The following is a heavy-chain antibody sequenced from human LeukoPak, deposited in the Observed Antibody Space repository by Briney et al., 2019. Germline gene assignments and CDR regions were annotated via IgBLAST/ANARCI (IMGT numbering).Heavy chain of an antibody. CDR3: ARGQSSDY. Sequence: PSETLSLTCVVSGYSISSAYFWGWIRQPPGKGLEWIGSIYYSGSTYYNPSLKSRVTISLDTSKNQFSLTLSSVTAADTAVYYCARGQSSDYWGPGTLVTVSS. CDR1: GYSISSAYF. D-gene: IGHD6-13*01. V-gene: IGHV4-38-2*01. J-gene: IGHJ4*02. CDR2: IYYSGST.